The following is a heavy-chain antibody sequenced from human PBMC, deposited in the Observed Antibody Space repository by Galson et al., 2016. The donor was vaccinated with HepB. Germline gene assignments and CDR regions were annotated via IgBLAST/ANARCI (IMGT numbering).Heavy chain of an antibody. J-gene: IGHJ6*02. CDR3: ARAVMLGRGMDV. CDR2: TFYRSTWEN. D-gene: IGHD3-10*01. Sequence: CAISGDSVYNNGAAWVWIRQSPSRGLEWLGRTFYRSTWENHYAGSVKNRITISPDTSRNQFSLHLNSVTPEDTAVYYLARAVMLGRGMDVWGQGTTVTVSS. V-gene: IGHV6-1*01. CDR1: GDSVYNNGAA.